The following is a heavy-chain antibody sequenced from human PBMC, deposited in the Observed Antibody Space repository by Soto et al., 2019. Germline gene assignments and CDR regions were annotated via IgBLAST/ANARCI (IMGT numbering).Heavy chain of an antibody. CDR1: GYTFTSYA. D-gene: IGHD3-16*01. CDR2: INAGNGNT. Sequence: VKVSCKASGYTFTSYAMHWVRQAPGQRLEWMGWINAGNGNTKYSQKFQGRVTITRDTSASTAYMELSSLRSEDTAVYYCARIRALTYYYGMDVWGQGTTVTVSS. CDR3: ARIRALTYYYGMDV. J-gene: IGHJ6*02. V-gene: IGHV1-3*01.